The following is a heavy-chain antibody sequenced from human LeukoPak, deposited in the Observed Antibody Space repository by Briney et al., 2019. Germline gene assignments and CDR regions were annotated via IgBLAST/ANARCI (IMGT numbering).Heavy chain of an antibody. CDR1: GYTFTSYG. CDR2: ISAYNGNT. D-gene: IGHD3-9*01. V-gene: IGHV1-18*01. Sequence: EASVKVSCKASGYTFTSYGISWVRQAPGQGLEWMGWISAYNGNTNYAQKLQGRVTMSTDTSTSTAYMELRSLRFDDTAIYYCAKDWHILTGRNCFDPWGQGTLVTVSS. J-gene: IGHJ5*02. CDR3: AKDWHILTGRNCFDP.